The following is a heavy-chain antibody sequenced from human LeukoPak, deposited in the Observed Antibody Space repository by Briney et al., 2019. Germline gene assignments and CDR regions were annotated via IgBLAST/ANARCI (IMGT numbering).Heavy chain of an antibody. D-gene: IGHD2-8*01. CDR1: GYTFTAYY. CDR2: INPNSGGT. V-gene: IGHV1-2*02. CDR3: ARDPYCTNGVCSWFDP. Sequence: ASVKVSCKASGYTFTAYYMHWVRQAPGHGREWMGWINPNSGGTNYAQKFQGRVTMTRDTSVSTAYMELSRLRSDDTAVYYCARDPYCTNGVCSWFDPWGQGTLVTVSS. J-gene: IGHJ5*02.